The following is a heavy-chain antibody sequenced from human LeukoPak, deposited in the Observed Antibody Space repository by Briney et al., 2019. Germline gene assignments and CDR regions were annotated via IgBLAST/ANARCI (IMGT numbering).Heavy chain of an antibody. CDR2: ISAYNGNT. D-gene: IGHD3-22*01. Sequence: ASVKVSCKASGYTFTSYGISWVRQAPGQGLEWMGWISAYNGNTNYAQKLQGRVTMTTDTSTSTAYMELRSLRSDDTAVYYCARITYYYDSSGYYPHYYFDYWGQGTLVTVSS. V-gene: IGHV1-18*01. CDR3: ARITYYYDSSGYYPHYYFDY. CDR1: GYTFTSYG. J-gene: IGHJ4*02.